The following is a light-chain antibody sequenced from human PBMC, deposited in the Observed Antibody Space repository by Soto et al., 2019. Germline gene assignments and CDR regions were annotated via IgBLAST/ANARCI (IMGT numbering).Light chain of an antibody. Sequence: EVVLTQSPATLPLSPEETATLACRASHNVDIYLAWYQPKPGQPPRLLIYDASNSATGIPARFSGSAPGTDFTLSISGLGPEDSAVYYWQQRAHWPPITFGQGTRLE. CDR3: QQRAHWPPIT. CDR2: DAS. V-gene: IGKV3-11*01. J-gene: IGKJ5*01. CDR1: HNVDIY.